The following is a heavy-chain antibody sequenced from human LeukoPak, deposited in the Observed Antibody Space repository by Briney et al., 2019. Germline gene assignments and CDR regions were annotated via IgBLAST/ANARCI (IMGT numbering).Heavy chain of an antibody. J-gene: IGHJ5*02. V-gene: IGHV3-23*01. Sequence: GESLKISCAASGFTFSSYGMSWVRQAPGKGLEWVSAISGSGGSTYYADSVKGRFTISRDNSKNTLYLQMNSLRAEDTAVYYCAKDGRILRYFDWLLNWFDPWGQGTLVTVSS. D-gene: IGHD3-9*01. CDR1: GFTFSSYG. CDR2: ISGSGGST. CDR3: AKDGRILRYFDWLLNWFDP.